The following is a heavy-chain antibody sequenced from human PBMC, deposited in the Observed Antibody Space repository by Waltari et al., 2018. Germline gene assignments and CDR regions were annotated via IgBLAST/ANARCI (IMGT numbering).Heavy chain of an antibody. CDR3: ASYGSGSNDY. D-gene: IGHD3-10*01. V-gene: IGHV4-39*07. Sequence: QLQLQESGPGLVKPSETLSLTCTVSGGSISSSSYYWGLIRQPPGKGLEWSGRIDYSGGTYNNPSLKSLITISVDTSKNQLSLKLSSVTAAEMAVYYGASYGSGSNDYWGQGTLVTVSS. CDR1: GGSISSSSYY. CDR2: IDYSGGT. J-gene: IGHJ4*02.